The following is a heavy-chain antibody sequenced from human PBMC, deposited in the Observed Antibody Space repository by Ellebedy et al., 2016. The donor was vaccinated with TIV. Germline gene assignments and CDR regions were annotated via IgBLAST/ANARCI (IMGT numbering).Heavy chain of an antibody. V-gene: IGHV4-30-4*08. J-gene: IGHJ6*03. CDR3: ARDGSGNNMDV. D-gene: IGHD3-10*01. CDR1: GGSISSGGYY. CDR2: IYYSGST. Sequence: SETLSLXXTVSGGSISSGGYYWSWIRQHPGKGLEWIGYIYYSGSTYYNPSLKSRVTISVDTSKNQFSLKLSSVTAADTAVYYCARDGSGNNMDVWGKGTTVTVSS.